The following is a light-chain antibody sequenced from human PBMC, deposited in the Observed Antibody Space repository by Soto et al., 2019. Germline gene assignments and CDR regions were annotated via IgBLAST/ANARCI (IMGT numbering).Light chain of an antibody. J-gene: IGKJ5*01. CDR1: QNIWRL. Sequence: DIQMTQSPSSVSASVGDRVTITCRASQNIWRLLAWYQQKPGKAPELLIYDASSLQSGVPPRFSGSGSGTDFTLTISSLEPEDFAVYYCQQRSNWPITFGQGTRLEIK. CDR3: QQRSNWPIT. V-gene: IGKV1-12*01. CDR2: DAS.